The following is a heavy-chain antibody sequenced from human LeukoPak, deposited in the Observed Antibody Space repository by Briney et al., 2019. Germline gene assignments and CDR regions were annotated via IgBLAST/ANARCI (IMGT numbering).Heavy chain of an antibody. V-gene: IGHV4-59*01. Sequence: SETLSLTCTVSGGSISSCYWSWIRQPPGKGLEWIGYIYYSGSTNYNPSLKSRVTISVDTSKNQFSLKLSSVTAADTAVYYCARDRGRGYSYGYYFDYWGQGTLVTVSS. CDR1: GGSISSCY. CDR2: IYYSGST. CDR3: ARDRGRGYSYGYYFDY. D-gene: IGHD5-18*01. J-gene: IGHJ4*02.